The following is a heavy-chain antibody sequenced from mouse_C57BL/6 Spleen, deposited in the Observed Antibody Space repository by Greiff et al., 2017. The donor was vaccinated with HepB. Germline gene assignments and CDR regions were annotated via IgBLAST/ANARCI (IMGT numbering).Heavy chain of an antibody. CDR3: SYFYGSSTYYYAMDY. J-gene: IGHJ4*01. CDR2: IYPGSGST. CDR1: GYTFTSYW. D-gene: IGHD1-1*01. Sequence: QVQLQQPGAELVKPGASVKMSCKASGYTFTSYWITWVKQRPGQGLEWIGDIYPGSGSTNYNEKFKSKATLTVDTSSSTAYMQLSSLTSEDSAVYYCSYFYGSSTYYYAMDYWGQGTSVTVSS. V-gene: IGHV1-55*01.